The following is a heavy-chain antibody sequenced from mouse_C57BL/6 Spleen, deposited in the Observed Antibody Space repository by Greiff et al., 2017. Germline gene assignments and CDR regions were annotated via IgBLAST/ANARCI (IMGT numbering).Heavy chain of an antibody. J-gene: IGHJ1*03. V-gene: IGHV1-59*01. CDR2: IDPSDSYT. CDR1: GYTFTSYW. CDR3: ARYTMVTTKDWYFDV. D-gene: IGHD2-2*01. Sequence: QVQLQQPGAELVRPGTSVKLSCKASGYTFTSYWMHWVKQRPGQGLEWIGVIDPSDSYTNYNQKFKGKATLTVDTSSSTAYMQLSSLTSEDSAVYYCARYTMVTTKDWYFDVWGTGTTVTVSS.